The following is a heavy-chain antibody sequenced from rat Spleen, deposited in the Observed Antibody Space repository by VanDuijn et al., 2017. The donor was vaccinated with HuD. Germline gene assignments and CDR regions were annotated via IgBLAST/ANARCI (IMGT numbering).Heavy chain of an antibody. V-gene: IGHV5-7*01. CDR2: FSYDGIST. Sequence: EVQLVESGGGLVQPGRSMKLSCAASGFTFSNYYMAWVRQAPTKGLEWVATFSYDGISTYYRDSVRGRFTISRDNAKSSLYLQMDSLRSEDTATYYCARRHYGYTDYFDCWGQGVMVTVSS. CDR1: GFTFSNYY. D-gene: IGHD1-9*01. CDR3: ARRHYGYTDYFDC. J-gene: IGHJ2*01.